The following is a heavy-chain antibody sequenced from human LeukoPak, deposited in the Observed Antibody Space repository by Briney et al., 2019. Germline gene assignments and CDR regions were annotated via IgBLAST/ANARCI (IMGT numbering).Heavy chain of an antibody. V-gene: IGHV3-23*01. D-gene: IGHD6-13*01. Sequence: PGGSLRLSCAASGFTFSSYALSWARQAPGKGLEWVSAISESGSTIYYADSVKGRFTISRDNAKNSLYLQMNSLRAEDTAVYYCATSRGSWPDYFDYWGQGTLVTVSS. CDR2: ISESGSTI. CDR3: ATSRGSWPDYFDY. CDR1: GFTFSSYA. J-gene: IGHJ4*02.